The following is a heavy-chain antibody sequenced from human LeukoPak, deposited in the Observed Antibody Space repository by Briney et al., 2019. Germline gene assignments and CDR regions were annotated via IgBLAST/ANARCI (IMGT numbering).Heavy chain of an antibody. J-gene: IGHJ6*02. CDR2: IYYSGST. V-gene: IGHV4-31*03. Sequence: TLSLTCTVSGGSISSGGYYWSWIRQHPGKGLEWIGYIYYSGSTYYNPSLKSRVTISVDTSKNQFSLKLSSVTAADTAVYYXXXXXXXXXPVYYGMDVWGQGTTVTVSS. CDR1: GGSISSGGYY. CDR3: XXXXXXXXPVYYGMDV.